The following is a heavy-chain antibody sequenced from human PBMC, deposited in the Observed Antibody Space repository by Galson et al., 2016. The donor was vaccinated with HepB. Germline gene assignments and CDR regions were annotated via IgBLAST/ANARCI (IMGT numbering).Heavy chain of an antibody. CDR3: AKDSILDD. V-gene: IGHV3-21*01. J-gene: IGHJ6*02. Sequence: SLRLSCAASGFTVSNNYMSWVRQAPGRGLEWVSSISISSNFIHYADSVKGRFTISRDNAKNSLFLQMSSLRAEDTAIYYCAKDSILDDWGQGTTVTVSS. CDR1: GFTVSNNY. CDR2: ISISSNFI. D-gene: IGHD3-3*01.